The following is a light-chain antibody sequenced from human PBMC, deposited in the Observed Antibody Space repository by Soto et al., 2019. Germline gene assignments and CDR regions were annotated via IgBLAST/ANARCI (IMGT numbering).Light chain of an antibody. CDR1: QSVSSY. CDR2: GVS. V-gene: IGKV3-11*01. Sequence: PGERATLSCRASQSVSSYLAWYQQKPGQAPRLLIYGVSKRAPAIPPRFSGSGSGTDFTLSVSGLETEDFATYYCQQRTNSPPWTFGQRTKVDIK. J-gene: IGKJ1*01. CDR3: QQRTNSPPWT.